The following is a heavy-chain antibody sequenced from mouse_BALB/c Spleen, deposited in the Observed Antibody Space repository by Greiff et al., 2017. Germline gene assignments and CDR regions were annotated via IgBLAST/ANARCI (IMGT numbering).Heavy chain of an antibody. CDR3: ARRIYDGYEDAMDY. V-gene: IGHV5-6-5*01. CDR2: ISSGGST. J-gene: IGHJ4*01. D-gene: IGHD2-3*01. Sequence: DVKLVESGGGLVKPGGSLKLSCAASGFTFSSYAMSWVRQTPEKRLEWVASISSGGSTYYPDSVKGRFTISRDNARNILYLQMSSLRSEDTAMYYCARRIYDGYEDAMDYWGQGTSVTVSS. CDR1: GFTFSSYA.